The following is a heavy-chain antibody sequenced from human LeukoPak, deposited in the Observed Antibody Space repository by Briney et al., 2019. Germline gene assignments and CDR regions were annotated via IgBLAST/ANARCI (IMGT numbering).Heavy chain of an antibody. CDR1: GFTFSSYA. Sequence: GRSLRLSCAASGFTFSSYAMHWVRQAPGKGLEWVANIKTDGSQIYYVDSVKGRFTISRDNAKNSLYLQMNGLRAEDTAVYYCARDLNWETYWGQGTLVSVSS. D-gene: IGHD7-27*01. CDR2: IKTDGSQI. J-gene: IGHJ4*02. V-gene: IGHV3-7*01. CDR3: ARDLNWETY.